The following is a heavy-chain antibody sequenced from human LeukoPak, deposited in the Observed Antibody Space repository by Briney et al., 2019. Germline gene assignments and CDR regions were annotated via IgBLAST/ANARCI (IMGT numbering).Heavy chain of an antibody. CDR3: ARAVRYCSSTSCYYFDY. CDR1: GFTFSSYG. CDR2: ISSSSSYI. V-gene: IGHV3-21*01. D-gene: IGHD2-2*01. Sequence: GGSLRLSCAASGFTFSSYGMHWVRQAPGKGLEWVSSISSSSSYIYYADSVKGRFTISRDNAKNSLYLQMNSLRAEDTAVYYCARAVRYCSSTSCYYFDYWGQGTLVTVSS. J-gene: IGHJ4*02.